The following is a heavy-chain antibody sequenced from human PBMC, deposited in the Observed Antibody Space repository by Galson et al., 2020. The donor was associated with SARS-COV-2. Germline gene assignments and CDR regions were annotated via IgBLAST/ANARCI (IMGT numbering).Heavy chain of an antibody. CDR2: INHNSGGT. CDR1: GYTFTGYY. CDR3: ARGHYYDSSGYLDAFDI. V-gene: IGHV1-2*02. Sequence: ASVKVSCKASGYTFTGYYMHWVRQAPGQGLEWMGWINHNSGGTNYAQKFQGRVTMTRDTSISTAYMELSRLRSDDTAVYYCARGHYYDSSGYLDAFDIWGQGKWSPSLQ. J-gene: IGHJ3*02. D-gene: IGHD3-22*01.